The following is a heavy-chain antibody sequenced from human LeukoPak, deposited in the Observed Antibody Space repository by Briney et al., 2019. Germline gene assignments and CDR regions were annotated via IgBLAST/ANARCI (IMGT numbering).Heavy chain of an antibody. J-gene: IGHJ4*02. CDR3: ARERWEDFYYDSSGPYFDY. D-gene: IGHD3-22*01. CDR2: ISSSSSTI. CDR1: GFTFSSYS. V-gene: IGHV3-48*01. Sequence: GGSLRLSCAASGFTFSSYSMNWVRQAPGKGLEWVSYISSSSSTIYYADSVKGRFTISRDNAKNSLYLQMNSLRAEDTAVYYCARERWEDFYYDSSGPYFDYWGQGTLVTVSS.